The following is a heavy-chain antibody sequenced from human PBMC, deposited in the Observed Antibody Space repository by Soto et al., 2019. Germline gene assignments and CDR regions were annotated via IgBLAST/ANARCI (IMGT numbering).Heavy chain of an antibody. V-gene: IGHV1-18*04. J-gene: IGHJ4*02. CDR3: ARTHWQTDHLEGFDF. D-gene: IGHD1-1*01. Sequence: ASVKGLCKTSGYTFTSHGISWVRWAPGRGLEWMGWISAYNGDTKYAQRVQDRVSMTTDTSTATAYIELRSLRFDDTAIYFCARTHWQTDHLEGFDFLGQGTPVNVSS. CDR2: ISAYNGDT. CDR1: GYTFTSHG.